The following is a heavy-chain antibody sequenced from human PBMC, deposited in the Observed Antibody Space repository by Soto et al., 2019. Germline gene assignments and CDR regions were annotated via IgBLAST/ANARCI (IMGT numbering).Heavy chain of an antibody. Sequence: LETLCLTCTVSGDSISSYYWSWIRQPPGKGLEWIGYIYYSGSTNYNPSLKSRVTISVDTSKNQFSLMLSSVTAADTAVYYCASAWGPLVLRYFDWLPQGNWFDPWGQGTLVTVSS. CDR2: IYYSGST. D-gene: IGHD3-9*01. J-gene: IGHJ5*02. CDR1: GDSISSYY. V-gene: IGHV4-59*01. CDR3: ASAWGPLVLRYFDWLPQGNWFDP.